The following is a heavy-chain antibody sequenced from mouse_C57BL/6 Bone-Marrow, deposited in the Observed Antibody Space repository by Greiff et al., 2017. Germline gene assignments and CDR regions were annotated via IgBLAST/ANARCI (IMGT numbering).Heavy chain of an antibody. J-gene: IGHJ4*01. CDR1: GYTFTSYW. CDR3: ARSGLPFYYAMDY. V-gene: IGHV1-9*01. D-gene: IGHD3-1*01. Sequence: QVQLQQSGAELVKPGASVKLSCKASGYTFTSYWIEWVKQRPGHGLEWIGEILPGSGSTNYNEKFKGKATFTADTSSNTAYMQLSSLTTEDSAIYYCARSGLPFYYAMDYWGQGTSVTVSS. CDR2: ILPGSGST.